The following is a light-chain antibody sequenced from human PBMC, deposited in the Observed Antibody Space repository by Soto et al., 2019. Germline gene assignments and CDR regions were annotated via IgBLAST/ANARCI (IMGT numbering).Light chain of an antibody. CDR1: QSIYINS. CDR2: AAT. Sequence: EVVLTQSPGTLSLSPGERATLSCRASQSIYINSLAWYQHKRGQAPRLLIYAATVRATAVPARFSGSGSETDFTLTISSLGPEDFAIYHCQQRRSWPWTFGQGTKVDIK. CDR3: QQRRSWPWT. V-gene: IGKV3D-20*02. J-gene: IGKJ1*01.